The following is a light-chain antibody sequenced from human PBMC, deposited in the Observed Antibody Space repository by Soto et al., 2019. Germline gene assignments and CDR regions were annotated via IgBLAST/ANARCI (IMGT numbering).Light chain of an antibody. V-gene: IGLV2-11*01. CDR1: SSDIGGYNY. J-gene: IGLJ1*01. Sequence: QSVLTQPRSVSGSPGQSVTISCTGASSDIGGYNYVSWYQQNPGKAPKLMIYDVSYRPSGVPYRFSGSKSGNTASLTISGLLAEDEADYYCCSYAGSYVYVFGTGTKVTVL. CDR2: DVS. CDR3: CSYAGSYVYV.